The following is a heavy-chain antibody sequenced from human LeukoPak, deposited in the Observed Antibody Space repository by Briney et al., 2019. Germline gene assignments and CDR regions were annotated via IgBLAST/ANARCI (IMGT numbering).Heavy chain of an antibody. D-gene: IGHD3-10*01. Sequence: GSSVKVSCKASGGTFSSYAISWVRQAPGQGLEWMGGIIPIFGTANYAQKFQGRVTITADESTSTAYMELSSLRSEDTAIFYCLISGSYGVDYWGQGTLVTVSS. CDR3: LISGSYGVDY. J-gene: IGHJ4*02. V-gene: IGHV1-69*01. CDR2: IIPIFGTA. CDR1: GGTFSSYA.